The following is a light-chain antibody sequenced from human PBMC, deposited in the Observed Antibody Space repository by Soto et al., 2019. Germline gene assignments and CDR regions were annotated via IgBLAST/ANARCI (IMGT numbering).Light chain of an antibody. Sequence: DSVFTQSPGSLSLSPGERAILSSRSSQSVSFNYLAWYQQKPGQAPRLLISAASSRATGIPDRFSGSGSGTEFTLTISSPQSEDFAVYYCQQYHNWPQTFGQGTKVDIK. CDR2: AAS. CDR1: QSVSFNY. J-gene: IGKJ1*01. V-gene: IGKV3-20*01. CDR3: QQYHNWPQT.